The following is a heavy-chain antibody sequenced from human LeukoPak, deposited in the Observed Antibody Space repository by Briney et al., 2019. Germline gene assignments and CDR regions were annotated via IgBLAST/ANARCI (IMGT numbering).Heavy chain of an antibody. CDR2: ITGSGGSP. J-gene: IGHJ4*02. CDR3: AKGAPHLVYWVDY. D-gene: IGHD6-13*01. Sequence: GRCLRLSCAASRVTLTNYAMSWGRHAAGKGMKWVSGITGSGGSPYYPDSVKGRFTISRDNSKNTLYLPMNSLRAEDTAVYYCAKGAPHLVYWVDYWGQGTLVTVSS. CDR1: RVTLTNYA. V-gene: IGHV3-23*01.